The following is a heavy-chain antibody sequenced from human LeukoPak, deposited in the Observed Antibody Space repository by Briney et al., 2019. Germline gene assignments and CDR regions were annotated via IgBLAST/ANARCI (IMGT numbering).Heavy chain of an antibody. J-gene: IGHJ4*02. Sequence: PGGSLRLFCAASGFTFSSYGMHWVRQAPGKGLEWVAVISYDGSNKYYADSVKGRFTISRDNSKNTLYLQMNSLRAEDTAVYYCAKVRGSPEGDYWGQGTLVTVSS. V-gene: IGHV3-30*18. CDR3: AKVRGSPEGDY. CDR1: GFTFSSYG. CDR2: ISYDGSNK. D-gene: IGHD3-16*01.